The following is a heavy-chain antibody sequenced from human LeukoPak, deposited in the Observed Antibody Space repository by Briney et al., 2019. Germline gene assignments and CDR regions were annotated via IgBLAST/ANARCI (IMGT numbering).Heavy chain of an antibody. Sequence: GGSLRLSCAASGFTVSSNEMSWVRQAPGKGLEWVSSTSGGSTYYADSRKGRFTISRDNSKNTLHLQMNSLRAEDTAVYYCNQCTYSSSWYLKLDYWGQGTLVTVSS. CDR1: GFTVSSNE. V-gene: IGHV3-38-3*01. CDR3: NQCTYSSSWYLKLDY. J-gene: IGHJ4*02. D-gene: IGHD6-13*01. CDR2: TSGGST.